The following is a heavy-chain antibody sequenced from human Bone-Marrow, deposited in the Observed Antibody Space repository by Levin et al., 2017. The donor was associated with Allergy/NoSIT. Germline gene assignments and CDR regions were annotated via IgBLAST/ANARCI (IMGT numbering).Heavy chain of an antibody. CDR3: ARRQGVDDYGDYFDL. Sequence: PGESLKISCKGSGYSFTSYWIGWVRQMPGKGLEWMGIIYPGDSDTRYSPSFQGQVTISADKSISTAYLQWSSLKASDTAMYYCARRQGVDDYGDYFDLWGRGTLVTVSS. V-gene: IGHV5-51*01. J-gene: IGHJ2*01. D-gene: IGHD4-17*01. CDR2: IYPGDSDT. CDR1: GYSFTSYW.